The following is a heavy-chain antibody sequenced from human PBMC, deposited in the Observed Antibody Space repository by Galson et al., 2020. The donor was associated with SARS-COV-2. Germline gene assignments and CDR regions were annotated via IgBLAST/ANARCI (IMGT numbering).Heavy chain of an antibody. J-gene: IGHJ4*02. V-gene: IGHV4-34*01. Sequence: SETLSLTCAVYGGSFSGYYWSWIRQPPGKGLEWIGEINHSGSTNYNPSLKSRVTISVDTSKNQFSLKLSSVTAADTAVYYCARSVILWFGELYYFDYWGQGTLVTVSS. CDR2: INHSGST. D-gene: IGHD3-10*01. CDR3: ARSVILWFGELYYFDY. CDR1: GGSFSGYY.